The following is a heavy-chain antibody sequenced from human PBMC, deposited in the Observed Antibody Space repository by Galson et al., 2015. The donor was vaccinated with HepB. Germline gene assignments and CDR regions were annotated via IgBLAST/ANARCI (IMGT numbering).Heavy chain of an antibody. CDR1: GGTFRSYA. V-gene: IGHV1-69*06. CDR3: ARDRGDQHYGLGV. D-gene: IGHD2-21*02. CDR2: IIPIFGTA. J-gene: IGHJ6*02. Sequence: SVKVSCKASGGTFRSYAISWVRQAPGQGLEWMGGIIPIFGTANYAQKFQGRVTITADKSTSTAYMELSSLRSEDTAVYYCARDRGDQHYGLGVWGQGTTVTVSS.